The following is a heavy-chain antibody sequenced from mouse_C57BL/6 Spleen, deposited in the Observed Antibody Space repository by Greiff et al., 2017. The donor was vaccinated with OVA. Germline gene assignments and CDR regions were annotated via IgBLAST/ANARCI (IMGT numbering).Heavy chain of an antibody. CDR3: ARNSYGSSFYYFDY. V-gene: IGHV2-9-1*01. Sequence: VQLKESGPGLVAPSQSLSITCTVSGFTLTSYAISWVRQPPGKGLEWLGVIWTGGGTNYNSALKSRLSISKDNSKSQVFLKMNSLQTDDTARYYCARNSYGSSFYYFDYWGQGTTLTVSS. J-gene: IGHJ2*01. CDR1: GFTLTSYA. CDR2: IWTGGGT. D-gene: IGHD1-1*01.